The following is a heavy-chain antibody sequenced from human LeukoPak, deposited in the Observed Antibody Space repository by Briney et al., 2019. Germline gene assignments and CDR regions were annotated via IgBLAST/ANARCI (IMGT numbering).Heavy chain of an antibody. Sequence: PGGSLRLSCAASGFTSSSYAMHWVRQAPGKGLEWVAVISYDGSNKYYADSVKGRFTISRDNSKNTLYLQMNSLRAEDTAVYYCAKDLASQLGRGFYYYYGMDVWGQGTTVTVSS. D-gene: IGHD6-6*01. CDR2: ISYDGSNK. V-gene: IGHV3-30-3*01. J-gene: IGHJ6*02. CDR1: GFTSSSYA. CDR3: AKDLASQLGRGFYYYYGMDV.